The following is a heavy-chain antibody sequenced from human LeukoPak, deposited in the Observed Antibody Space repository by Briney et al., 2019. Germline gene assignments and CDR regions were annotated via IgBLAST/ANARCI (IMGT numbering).Heavy chain of an antibody. CDR2: IYYSGST. V-gene: IGHV4-59*01. CDR3: ARGESSYALYYFDY. Sequence: SETLSLTCTVSGGSISSYYWSWIRQPPGKGLEWIGYIYYSGSTNYNPSLKSRVTISVDTSKNQFSLKLSSVTAADTAVYYCARGESSYALYYFDYWGRGTLVTVSS. D-gene: IGHD2-2*01. CDR1: GGSISSYY. J-gene: IGHJ4*02.